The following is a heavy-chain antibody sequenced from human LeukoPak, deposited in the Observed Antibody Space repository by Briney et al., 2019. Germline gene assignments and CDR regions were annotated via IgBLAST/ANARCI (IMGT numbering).Heavy chain of an antibody. Sequence: PSETLSLTCTVSGGSISSYYWSWIRQPPGKGLEWIGYIYYSGSTNYNPSLKSRVTISVDTSKNQFSLKLSSVTAADTAVYYCARSRPAYYYDSSGLYYFDYWGQGTLVTVSS. CDR1: GGSISSYY. CDR2: IYYSGST. V-gene: IGHV4-59*01. CDR3: ARSRPAYYYDSSGLYYFDY. J-gene: IGHJ4*02. D-gene: IGHD3-22*01.